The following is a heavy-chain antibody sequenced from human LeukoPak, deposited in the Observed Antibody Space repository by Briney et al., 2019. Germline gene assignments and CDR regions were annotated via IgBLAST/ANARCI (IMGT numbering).Heavy chain of an antibody. Sequence: KPSETLSLTCAVYGGSFSGYYWSWIRQPPGKGLEWIGEINHSGSTNYNPSLKSRVTISVDTSKNQFSLKLSSVTAADTAVYYCASFPVVPAAPWGQGTLVTVSS. CDR2: INHSGST. CDR3: ASFPVVPAAP. CDR1: GGSFSGYY. J-gene: IGHJ5*02. D-gene: IGHD2-2*01. V-gene: IGHV4-34*01.